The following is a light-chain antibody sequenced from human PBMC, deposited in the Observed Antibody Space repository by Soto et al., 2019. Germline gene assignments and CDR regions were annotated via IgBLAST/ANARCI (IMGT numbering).Light chain of an antibody. CDR2: KAS. Sequence: DIQMTQSPSTLSASVGDRVTITCRASQYISSWLAWYQQKPGKAPKLLIYKASSLESGVPSRFSGSGSGTEFTLIISRLQPDDFATYYCQQYNSQRTFGQGTKVEIK. CDR3: QQYNSQRT. J-gene: IGKJ1*01. CDR1: QYISSW. V-gene: IGKV1-5*03.